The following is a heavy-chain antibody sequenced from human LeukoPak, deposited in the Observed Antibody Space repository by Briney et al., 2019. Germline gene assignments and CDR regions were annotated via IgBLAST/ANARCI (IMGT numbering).Heavy chain of an antibody. CDR2: IFYSGST. Sequence: SETLSLTCTVSGGSISTSSYYWGWVRQPPGKGLEWIGNIFYSGSTYYSPSLKSRVTISVDTSKNQFSLKLSSVTAADTAVYYCARPRAGYDILTGWIDYWGQGTLVTVSS. V-gene: IGHV4-39*01. CDR1: GGSISTSSYY. CDR3: ARPRAGYDILTGWIDY. D-gene: IGHD3-9*01. J-gene: IGHJ4*02.